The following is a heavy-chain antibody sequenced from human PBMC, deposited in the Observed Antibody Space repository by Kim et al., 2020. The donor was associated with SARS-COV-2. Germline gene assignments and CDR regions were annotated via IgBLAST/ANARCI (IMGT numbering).Heavy chain of an antibody. CDR1: GFTFRSYA. CDR2: ISGLSDST. CDR3: TRGDDSIGYYNWFDR. Sequence: GGSLRLSCAASGFTFRSYAMGWVRQAPGKGLEWVSAISGLSDSTYYADSVRGRITFSGDNSKNTLYLQMNSLTAEDTAVYYCTRGDDSIGYYNWFDRWG. J-gene: IGHJ5*02. V-gene: IGHV3-23*01. D-gene: IGHD3-22*01.